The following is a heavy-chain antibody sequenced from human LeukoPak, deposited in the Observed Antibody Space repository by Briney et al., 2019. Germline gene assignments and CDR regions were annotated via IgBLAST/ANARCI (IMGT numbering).Heavy chain of an antibody. J-gene: IGHJ4*02. V-gene: IGHV4-59*08. CDR2: IFYSGTT. D-gene: IGHD6-19*01. CDR1: GGSIRSYY. Sequence: SETLSLTCTVSGGSIRSYYWSWIRQPPGKGLEWVGYIFYSGTTDSNPSLKSRVTISVDTSKNQFSLKLSSVTAADTAVYYCARHLKSSSGWNYFDSWGQGSLVTVSS. CDR3: ARHLKSSSGWNYFDS.